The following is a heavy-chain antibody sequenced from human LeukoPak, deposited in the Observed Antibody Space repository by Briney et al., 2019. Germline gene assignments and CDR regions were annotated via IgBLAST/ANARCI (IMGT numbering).Heavy chain of an antibody. CDR2: IYYSVST. CDR1: GGSISSYY. CDR3: ERGIRYSGFGMDV. V-gene: IGHV4-59*01. D-gene: IGHD5-12*01. J-gene: IGHJ6*02. Sequence: SDTLSLTCTVSGGSISSYYWSWIRQPPGKGLEWIGYIYYSVSTNYNPSPKSRVTISVDTSKNQFSLKLSSVTAADTVFFHAERGIRYSGFGMDVWGQGTTVTVSS.